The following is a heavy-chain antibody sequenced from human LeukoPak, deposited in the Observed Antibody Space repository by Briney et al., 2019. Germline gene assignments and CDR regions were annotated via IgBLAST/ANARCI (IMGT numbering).Heavy chain of an antibody. V-gene: IGHV4-38-2*02. CDR1: GYSISGGYY. CDR3: AREAGNTVLWFGELGGWFDP. Sequence: SETLSLTCTVSGYSISGGYYWGWIRQPPGKGLEWIGSIYHSGSTYYNPSLKSRVTISVDTSKNQFSLKLSSVTAADTAVYYCAREAGNTVLWFGELGGWFDPWGQGTLVTVSP. D-gene: IGHD3-10*01. CDR2: IYHSGST. J-gene: IGHJ5*02.